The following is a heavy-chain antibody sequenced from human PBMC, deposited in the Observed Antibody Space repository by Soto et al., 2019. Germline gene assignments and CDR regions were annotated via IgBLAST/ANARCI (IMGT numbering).Heavy chain of an antibody. CDR1: GFSLSTSGVA. CDR2: IYWNDNK. CDR3: AHTSNYYYYYGMDV. V-gene: IGHV2-5*01. J-gene: IGHJ6*02. Sequence: SGPTLVNPTQTLTLTCTFSGFSLSTSGVAVGWIRQPPGKALEWLALIYWNDNKDYSPSLESRLTITKDTSKNQVVLTMTNVDPVDTATYYCAHTSNYYYYYGMDVWGQGTTVTVSS. D-gene: IGHD6-6*01.